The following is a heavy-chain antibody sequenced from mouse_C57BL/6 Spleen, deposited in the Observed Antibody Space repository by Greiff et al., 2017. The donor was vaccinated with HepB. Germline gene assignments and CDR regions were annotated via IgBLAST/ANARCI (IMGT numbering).Heavy chain of an antibody. CDR3: ARRNWDGYAMDY. D-gene: IGHD4-1*01. CDR1: GFTFSDYG. CDR2: ISSGSSTI. V-gene: IGHV5-17*01. J-gene: IGHJ4*01. Sequence: EVKLVESGGGLVKPGGSLKLSCAASGFTFSDYGMHWVRQAPEKGLEWVAYISSGSSTIYYADTVKGRFTISRDNAKNTLFLQMTSLRSEDTAMYYCARRNWDGYAMDYWGQGTSVTVSS.